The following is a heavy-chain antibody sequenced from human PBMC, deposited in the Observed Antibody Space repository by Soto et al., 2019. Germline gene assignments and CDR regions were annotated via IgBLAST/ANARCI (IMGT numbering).Heavy chain of an antibody. Sequence: QVQLVQSGAEVKKPGSSVKVSCKASGGTFSSYAISWVRQAPGQGLEWMGGIIPIFGTANYAQKFQGRVTITADESTSTAYMELSSLRSEDTAVYYCARGPLYYDFWSGRPHGMDGWGQGTTVTVSS. CDR3: ARGPLYYDFWSGRPHGMDG. CDR2: IIPIFGTA. D-gene: IGHD3-3*01. V-gene: IGHV1-69*12. CDR1: GGTFSSYA. J-gene: IGHJ6*02.